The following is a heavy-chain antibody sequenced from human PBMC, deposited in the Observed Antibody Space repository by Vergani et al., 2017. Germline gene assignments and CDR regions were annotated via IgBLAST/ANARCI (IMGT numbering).Heavy chain of an antibody. CDR3: ARDALSGGDAFDI. J-gene: IGHJ3*02. D-gene: IGHD3-10*01. CDR2: IRSKANSYAT. CDR1: GFTFSGSA. V-gene: IGHV3-73*01. Sequence: EVQLVESGGGLVQPGGSLKLSCAASGFTFSGSAMHWVRQASGKGLEWVGRIRSKANSYATAYAASVKGRFTISRDNAKNSLYLQMNSLRAEDTAVYYCARDALSGGDAFDIWGQGTMVTVSS.